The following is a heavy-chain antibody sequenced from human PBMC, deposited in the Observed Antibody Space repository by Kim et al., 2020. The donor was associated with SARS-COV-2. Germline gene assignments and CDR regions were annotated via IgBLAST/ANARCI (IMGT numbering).Heavy chain of an antibody. D-gene: IGHD3-16*01. CDR3: ARDVTFGENDY. CDR1: GGSISSYY. CDR2: IYYSGST. V-gene: IGHV4-59*13. Sequence: SVTLSLTCTVSGGSISSYYWSWIRQPPGKGLEWIGYIYYSGSTNYNPSLKSRVTISVDTSKNQFSLKLSSVTAADTAVYYCARDVTFGENDYWGQGTLVTVSS. J-gene: IGHJ4*02.